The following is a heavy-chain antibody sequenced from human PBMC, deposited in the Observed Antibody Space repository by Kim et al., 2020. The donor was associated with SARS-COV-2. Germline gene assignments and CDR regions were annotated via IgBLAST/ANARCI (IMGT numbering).Heavy chain of an antibody. J-gene: IGHJ4*02. CDR2: ISSGGNNK. V-gene: IGHV3-30*18. CDR3: TKGFGSGSYYGSVDY. CDR1: GFTFNNYG. Sequence: GGSLRLSCAASGFTFNNYGMHWVRQAPGKGLEWVALISSGGNNKYYADSVKGRFTISRDNSRNTLYLQMNSLRTEDTAVYYCTKGFGSGSYYGSVDYLGQGTLGTVSS. D-gene: IGHD3-10*01.